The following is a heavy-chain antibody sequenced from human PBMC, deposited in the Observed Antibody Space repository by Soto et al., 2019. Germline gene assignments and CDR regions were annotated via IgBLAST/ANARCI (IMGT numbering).Heavy chain of an antibody. D-gene: IGHD3-10*01. Sequence: SETLSLTCTVSGGSISSYYWGWIRQPPGKGLEWITSIYYTGMTYYNPSLKSRVTISVDTSKNQFSLKLSSVTAADTAVYYCARGYGSGVFDYWGQGTLVTVS. V-gene: IGHV4-39*07. J-gene: IGHJ4*02. CDR2: IYYTGMT. CDR1: GGSISSYY. CDR3: ARGYGSGVFDY.